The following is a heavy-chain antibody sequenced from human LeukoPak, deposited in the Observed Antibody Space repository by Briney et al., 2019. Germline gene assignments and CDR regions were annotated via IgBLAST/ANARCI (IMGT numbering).Heavy chain of an antibody. V-gene: IGHV3-74*01. Sequence: GGSLRLSCVASGFALSDSWMHWVRQAPGKGLVWFSHISPDGTVTNYADFVKGRFIISRDNARNTVFLQMNSLRAEDTSVYYCARDLGFSPDHWDQGTLVTVSS. CDR1: GFALSDSW. J-gene: IGHJ1*01. D-gene: IGHD1-14*01. CDR2: ISPDGTVT. CDR3: ARDLGFSPDH.